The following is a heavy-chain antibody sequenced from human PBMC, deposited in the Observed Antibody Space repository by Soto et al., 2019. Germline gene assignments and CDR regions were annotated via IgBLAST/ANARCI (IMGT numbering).Heavy chain of an antibody. CDR3: ARGGGAVAGLGYYGMDV. D-gene: IGHD6-19*01. Sequence: GASVKVSCKASGGTFSSYAISWVRQAPGQGLEWTGGIIPIFGTANYAQKFQGRVTITADESTSTAYMELSSLRSEDTAVYYCARGGGAVAGLGYYGMDVWGQGTTVTVSS. J-gene: IGHJ6*02. CDR2: IIPIFGTA. V-gene: IGHV1-69*13. CDR1: GGTFSSYA.